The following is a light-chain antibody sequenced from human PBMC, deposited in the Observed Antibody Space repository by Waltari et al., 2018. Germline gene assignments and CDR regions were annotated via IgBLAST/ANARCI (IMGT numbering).Light chain of an antibody. CDR1: QSVSTS. CDR3: QQYNDWLPA. CDR2: DAS. Sequence: LSVSPGERVTLSCRASQSVSTSLAWYQQKPGQAPRLLIYDASTRVTGIPDRFSGSGSGTEFNLTISSMQSEDFAVFYCQQYNDWLPAFGQGTKVEI. J-gene: IGKJ1*01. V-gene: IGKV3-15*01.